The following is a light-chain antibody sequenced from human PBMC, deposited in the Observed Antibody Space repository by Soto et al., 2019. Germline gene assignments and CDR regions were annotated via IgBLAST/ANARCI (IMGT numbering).Light chain of an antibody. CDR2: AAS. CDR3: QQSYTTPRT. Sequence: DVQMTQSPSSLSASVGGRVTMSYRATQSVSSYLNWYQQKPGKAPKLLIYAASSLQSGVPSRFSGRGSGTDFALSISSLQPEDLANYYCQQSYTTPRTFGQGNNLEI. CDR1: QSVSSY. J-gene: IGKJ2*01. V-gene: IGKV1-39*01.